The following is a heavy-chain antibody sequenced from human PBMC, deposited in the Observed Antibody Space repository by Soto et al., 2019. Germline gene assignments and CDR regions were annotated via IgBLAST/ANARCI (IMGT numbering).Heavy chain of an antibody. J-gene: IGHJ4*02. V-gene: IGHV1-2*02. CDR3: ARTQTNDY. CDR1: GYTFTGYY. Sequence: QVQLVQSGAEVKKPGASVKVSCKASGYTFTGYYIHWVRQAPGQGLEWMGWINTNSGGTNYAQKFQGRVTMTRDTSISPDYMELSRLTSDDTAVYSCARTQTNDYWGQGTLVTVSS. CDR2: INTNSGGT.